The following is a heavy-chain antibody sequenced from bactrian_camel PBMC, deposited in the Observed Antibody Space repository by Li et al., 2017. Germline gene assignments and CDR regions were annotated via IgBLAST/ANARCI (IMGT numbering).Heavy chain of an antibody. CDR3: AWPKDTVAVRWCRTTDT. J-gene: IGHJ4*01. CDR1: GGFAIDGVS. Sequence: VQLVESGGGLVQPGGSLRLSCGTSGGFAIDGVSVFWIRQAPGKGLEWISSISRSDDSLNYADSVKGRFTISKDLAYSTLYLQMNNLKPEDTAMYYCAWPKDTVAVRWCRTTDTGARGPRSPSP. V-gene: IGHV3-1*01. CDR2: ISRSDDSL. D-gene: IGHD5*01.